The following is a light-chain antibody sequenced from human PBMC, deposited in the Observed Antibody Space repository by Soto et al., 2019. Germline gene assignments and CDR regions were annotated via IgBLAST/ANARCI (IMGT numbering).Light chain of an antibody. V-gene: IGLV2-11*01. CDR1: SSDVGGYNY. CDR2: DVS. CDR3: CSYAGSYSLV. J-gene: IGLJ3*02. Sequence: QSALTQPRSVSGSPGQSVTISCTGTSSDVGGYNYVSWYQQHPGKAPNLMIYDVSKRPSGVPDRFSGSKSGNTASLTISGLQAEDEADYHCCSYAGSYSLVFGGGTKVTVL.